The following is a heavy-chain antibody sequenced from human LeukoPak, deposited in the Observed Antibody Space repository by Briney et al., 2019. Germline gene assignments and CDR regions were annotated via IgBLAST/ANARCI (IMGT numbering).Heavy chain of an antibody. D-gene: IGHD1-26*01. Sequence: GGSLRLSCAASGFTFSSYSMNWVRQAPGKGLEWVSYISSSSPIYYADSVKGRFTISRDNAKNSLYLQMNSLRAEDTAVYFCARDQYSGSYINYYFDYWGQGTLVTVSS. CDR1: GFTFSSYS. CDR2: ISSSSPI. V-gene: IGHV3-48*01. CDR3: ARDQYSGSYINYYFDY. J-gene: IGHJ4*02.